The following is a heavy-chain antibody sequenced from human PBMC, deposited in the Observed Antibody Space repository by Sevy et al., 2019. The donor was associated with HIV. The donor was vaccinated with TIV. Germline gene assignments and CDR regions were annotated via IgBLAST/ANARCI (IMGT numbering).Heavy chain of an antibody. CDR1: GFTFNNYA. V-gene: IGHV3-23*01. CDR3: VKDYMFAADWAPDS. Sequence: GGSLRLSCAASGFTFNNYAMSWVRQPPGKGLEWVSGLIENGVDTYYSDSVRGRFTISGDNSRNTLYLQMNSLRAEDTAIYYCVKDYMFAADWAPDSWGQGTLVTVSS. CDR2: LIENGVDT. J-gene: IGHJ4*02. D-gene: IGHD3-10*02.